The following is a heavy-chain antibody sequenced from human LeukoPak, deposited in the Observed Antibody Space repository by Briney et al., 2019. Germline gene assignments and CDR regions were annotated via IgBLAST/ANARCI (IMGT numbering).Heavy chain of an antibody. Sequence: SETLSLTCTVSGGSISSYYWSWIRQPPGKGLEWVGYIYYSGRTNYNPSLKSRITILVDTSKNQFSLKLSSVTAADTAVYYCARAETQYYDFWSGYHNWFDPWGQGTLVTVSS. CDR2: IYYSGRT. V-gene: IGHV4-59*01. D-gene: IGHD3-3*01. J-gene: IGHJ5*02. CDR3: ARAETQYYDFWSGYHNWFDP. CDR1: GGSISSYY.